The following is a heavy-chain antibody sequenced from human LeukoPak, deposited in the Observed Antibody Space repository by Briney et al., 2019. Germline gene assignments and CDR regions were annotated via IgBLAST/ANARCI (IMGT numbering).Heavy chain of an antibody. V-gene: IGHV3-48*03. Sequence: PGGSLRLSCAASGFTFSSHEMNWVRQAPGKGLEWVSYISSSGSTIYYADSVKGRFTISRDNAKNSLYLQMNSLRAEDTAVYYCARSRTIWFGEPIDYWGQGTLVTVSS. CDR3: ARSRTIWFGEPIDY. D-gene: IGHD3-10*01. CDR1: GFTFSSHE. J-gene: IGHJ4*02. CDR2: ISSSGSTI.